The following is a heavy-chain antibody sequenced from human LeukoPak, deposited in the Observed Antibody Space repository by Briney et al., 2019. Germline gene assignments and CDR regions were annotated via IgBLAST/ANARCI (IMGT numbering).Heavy chain of an antibody. D-gene: IGHD2-15*01. V-gene: IGHV4-59*02. CDR3: ARGDSYSGRAAGIDY. Sequence: SETLSLTCTVSGGSVSSYYWSWIRQPPGKGLEWIGYIYYSGSTNYNPSLKSRVTISVDTSKNQFSLKLSSVTAADTAVYYCARGDSYSGRAAGIDYWGQGTLVTVSS. CDR1: GGSVSSYY. J-gene: IGHJ4*02. CDR2: IYYSGST.